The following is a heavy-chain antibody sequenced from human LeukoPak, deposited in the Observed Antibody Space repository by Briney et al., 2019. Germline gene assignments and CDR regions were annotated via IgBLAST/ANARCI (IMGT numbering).Heavy chain of an antibody. J-gene: IGHJ6*03. CDR3: ARDVVGRDYYYYYMDV. CDR2: IKQDGSEK. Sequence: PGGSLRLSCAASGFTFSSYWMSWVRQAPGKGLEWVANIKQDGSEKYYVDSVKGRFTISRDNAKNSLYLQMNSLRAEDTAVYYCARDVVGRDYYYYYMDVWGKGTTVTVSS. V-gene: IGHV3-7*01. D-gene: IGHD2-2*01. CDR1: GFTFSSYW.